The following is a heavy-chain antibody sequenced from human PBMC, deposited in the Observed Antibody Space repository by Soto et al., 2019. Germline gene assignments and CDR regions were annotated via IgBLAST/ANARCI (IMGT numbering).Heavy chain of an antibody. CDR2: IYPGDSDT. Sequence: GESLKISCKGSGYSFTSYWIGWVRQMPGKGLEWMGIIYPGDSDTRYSPSFQGQVTISADKSISTAYLQWSSLKASDTAMYYCARLGGATTALSYYSGMDVWGQGTTVTVSS. CDR1: GYSFTSYW. J-gene: IGHJ6*02. CDR3: ARLGGATTALSYYSGMDV. V-gene: IGHV5-51*01. D-gene: IGHD1-26*01.